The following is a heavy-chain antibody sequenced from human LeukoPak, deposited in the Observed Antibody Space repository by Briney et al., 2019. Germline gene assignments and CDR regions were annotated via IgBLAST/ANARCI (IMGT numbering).Heavy chain of an antibody. CDR1: GGSFSGYY. CDR3: AGLGIAARLGNFDY. V-gene: IGHV4-34*01. J-gene: IGHJ4*02. Sequence: SETLSLTCAVYGGSFSGYYWSWIRQPPGKGLEWIGEINHSGSTNYNPSLKSRVTISVDTSKNQFPLKLSSVTAADTAVYYCAGLGIAARLGNFDYWGQGTLVTVSS. CDR2: INHSGST. D-gene: IGHD6-6*01.